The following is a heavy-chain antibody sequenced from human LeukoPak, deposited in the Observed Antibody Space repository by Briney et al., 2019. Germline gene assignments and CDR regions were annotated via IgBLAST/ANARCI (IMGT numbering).Heavy chain of an antibody. D-gene: IGHD2-15*01. Sequence: ASVKVSCKASGYIFTSYDINWLRQAAGQGLEWMGWMNPNSGSTGYAQNFQGRVTMTRNTSISTAYMELSSLRSEDTAVYYCARGRVGRTMWYWGQGTLVTVSS. CDR1: GYIFTSYD. CDR3: ARGRVGRTMWY. V-gene: IGHV1-8*01. CDR2: MNPNSGST. J-gene: IGHJ4*02.